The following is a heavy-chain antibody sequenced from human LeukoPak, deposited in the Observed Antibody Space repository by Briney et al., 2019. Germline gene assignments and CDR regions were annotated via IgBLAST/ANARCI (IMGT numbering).Heavy chain of an antibody. V-gene: IGHV4-39*07. Sequence: SETLSLTCTVSGGSISSSSYYWGWIRQPPGKGLEWIGSVYYTGASYYNPSLKSRVTISIDTSKKHFSLKLTSVTAADTAVYYCARGAPPQNWGQGTLVTVSS. CDR3: ARGAPPQN. CDR2: VYYTGAS. J-gene: IGHJ4*02. CDR1: GGSISSSSYY.